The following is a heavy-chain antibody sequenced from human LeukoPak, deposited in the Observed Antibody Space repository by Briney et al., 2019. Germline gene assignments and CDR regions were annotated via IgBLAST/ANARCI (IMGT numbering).Heavy chain of an antibody. V-gene: IGHV4-59*08. CDR3: ARLPHYDFWSGYYESEFDY. CDR2: IYYSGST. CDR1: GGSISSYY. J-gene: IGHJ4*02. Sequence: PSETLSLTYTVSGGSISSYYWSWIRQPPGKGLEWIGYIYYSGSTYYNPSLKSRVTISVDTSKNQFSLKLSSVTAADTAVYYCARLPHYDFWSGYYESEFDYWGQGTLVTVSS. D-gene: IGHD3-3*01.